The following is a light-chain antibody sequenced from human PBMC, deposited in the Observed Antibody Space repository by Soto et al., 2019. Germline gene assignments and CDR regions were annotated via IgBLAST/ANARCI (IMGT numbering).Light chain of an antibody. CDR2: GVS. J-gene: IGLJ2*01. CDR1: SSDVGDYDY. Sequence: QSALTQPASVSGSPGQSITISCTGTSSDVGDYDYVSWYRHHPGKVPKLIIYGVSNRPSGISNRFSGSKSGDTASLTISGLQAEDEADYYCSSYSSTITLVVFGGGTKLTVL. CDR3: SSYSSTITLVV. V-gene: IGLV2-14*01.